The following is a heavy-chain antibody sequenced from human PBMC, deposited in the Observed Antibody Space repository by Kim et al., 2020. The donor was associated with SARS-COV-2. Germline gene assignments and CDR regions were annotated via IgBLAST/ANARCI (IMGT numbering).Heavy chain of an antibody. V-gene: IGHV1-2*02. D-gene: IGHD3-10*01. CDR3: ARSTLGDGI. CDR2: INPNSGGT. J-gene: IGHJ3*02. CDR1: GYTFTSYY. Sequence: ASVKVSCKASGYTFTSYYIHWVRQAPGQGLEWMGWINPNSGGTNYAQTFQGRVTMTRDTSISTAYMELNRLRSDHTAVYYCARSTLGDGIWGQGTMVTVS.